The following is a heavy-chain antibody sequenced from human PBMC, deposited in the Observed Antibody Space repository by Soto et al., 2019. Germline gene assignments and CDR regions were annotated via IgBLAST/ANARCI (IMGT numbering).Heavy chain of an antibody. CDR2: MSYDGSNE. Sequence: QVQLVESGGGVVQPGRSLRLSCAASGFTFSHYAMHWVRQAPGKGLEWVALMSYDGSNEYYAEYVKGRFTISRDNSKNTLYLQMNSLRAEDTDVYYCAKDGRPNFDYWGQGTLVTVSS. V-gene: IGHV3-30*18. CDR1: GFTFSHYA. J-gene: IGHJ4*02. CDR3: AKDGRPNFDY.